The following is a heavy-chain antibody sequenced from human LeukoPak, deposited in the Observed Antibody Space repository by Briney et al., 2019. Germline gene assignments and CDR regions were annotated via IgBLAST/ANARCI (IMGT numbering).Heavy chain of an antibody. J-gene: IGHJ4*02. CDR2: IYYSGST. Sequence: SSETLSLTCTVSGGSISSYYWSWIRQPPGKGLEWIGYIYYSGSTNYNPSLKSRVTISVDTSKNQFSLKLSSVTAADTAVYYCAIPENWDWDDYFDYWGQGTLVTVSS. V-gene: IGHV4-59*01. CDR3: AIPENWDWDDYFDY. D-gene: IGHD7-27*01. CDR1: GGSISSYY.